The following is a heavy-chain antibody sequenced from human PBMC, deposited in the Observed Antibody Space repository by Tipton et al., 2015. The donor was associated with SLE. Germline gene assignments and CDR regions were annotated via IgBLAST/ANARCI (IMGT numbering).Heavy chain of an antibody. CDR2: INHSGST. CDR1: GGSFSGYY. V-gene: IGHV4-34*01. J-gene: IGHJ4*02. CDR3: ARGTDPMVRDY. D-gene: IGHD3-10*01. Sequence: TLSLTCAVYGGSFSGYYWNWIRQPPGKGLEWIGEINHSGSTNYNPSLKSRVTISVDTSKNQFSLKLSSVTAADTAVYYCARGTDPMVRDYWGQGTLVTVSS.